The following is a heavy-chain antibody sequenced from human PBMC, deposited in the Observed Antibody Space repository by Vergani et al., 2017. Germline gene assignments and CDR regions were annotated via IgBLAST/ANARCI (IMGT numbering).Heavy chain of an antibody. V-gene: IGHV3-21*05. CDR1: GFTFSSYS. J-gene: IGHJ4*02. D-gene: IGHD2-15*01. CDR2: VHYNGNR. Sequence: EVQLVESGGGLVKPGGSLRLSCAASGFTFSSYSMNWVRQAPGKGLEWIGSVHYNGNRFYTPSLKSRVGLFVDTSKNQFSLRLNFVTAADSGVYYCGRHEWVVAAYDLPQYHTDNFDDWVQGIQVTVSS. CDR3: GRHEWVVAAYDLPQYHTDNFDD.